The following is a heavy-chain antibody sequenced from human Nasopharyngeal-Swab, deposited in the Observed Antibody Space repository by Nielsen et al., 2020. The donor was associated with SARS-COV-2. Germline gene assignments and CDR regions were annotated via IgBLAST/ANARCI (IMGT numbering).Heavy chain of an antibody. J-gene: IGHJ6*02. CDR3: AKDTYDSSGYFRIYYYYGMDV. Sequence: GESLKISCAASGFTFSDYYMSWIRQAPGKGLEWVSYISSSSSYTNYADSVKGRFTISRDNSKNTLYLQMNSLRAEDTAVYYCAKDTYDSSGYFRIYYYYGMDVWGQGTTVTVSS. D-gene: IGHD3-22*01. CDR1: GFTFSDYY. CDR2: ISSSSSYT. V-gene: IGHV3-11*06.